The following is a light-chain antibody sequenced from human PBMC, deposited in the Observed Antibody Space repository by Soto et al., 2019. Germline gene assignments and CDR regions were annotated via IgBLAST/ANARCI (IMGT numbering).Light chain of an antibody. Sequence: EIVMTQSPATLSVSPGERATLCCRASQSVSSNLAWYQQKPGQAPRLLIYGASRRATGIPDRFSGSGSGTDFTLTISRLEPEDFAVYYCQQYASSPRTFGQGTKVEI. CDR2: GAS. CDR3: QQYASSPRT. J-gene: IGKJ1*01. CDR1: QSVSSN. V-gene: IGKV3-20*01.